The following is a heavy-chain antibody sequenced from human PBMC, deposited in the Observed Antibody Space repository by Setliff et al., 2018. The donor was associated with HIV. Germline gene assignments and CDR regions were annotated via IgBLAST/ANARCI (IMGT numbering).Heavy chain of an antibody. CDR2: IYYSGST. CDR3: VRGDMDGRFHYYMDV. V-gene: IGHV4-31*03. CDR1: GGSIRSGGYY. J-gene: IGHJ6*03. Sequence: SETLSLTCTVSGGSIRSGGYYWSWIRQHPGKGLEWIGYIYYSGSTYYNPSLKRRVTISVDTSKNQFSLRLSSVTAADTAVYYCVRGDMDGRFHYYMDVWGKGTTVTVSS.